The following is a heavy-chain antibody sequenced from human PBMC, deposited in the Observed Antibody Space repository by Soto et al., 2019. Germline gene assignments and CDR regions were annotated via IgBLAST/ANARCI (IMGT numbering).Heavy chain of an antibody. V-gene: IGHV4-4*02. CDR3: ARHIAVSGTRGFDH. D-gene: IGHD2-21*01. Sequence: QVQLQESGPGLMKPSGTLSLTCAVSGGSITSNWWSWVRQPAGKGLEWIAEIFHTGSANYNPSLMGRLTISMDKSRNHLSLNLNSVTAADTAVYYCARHIAVSGTRGFDHWGQGTLVTVSS. J-gene: IGHJ4*02. CDR2: IFHTGSA. CDR1: GGSITSNW.